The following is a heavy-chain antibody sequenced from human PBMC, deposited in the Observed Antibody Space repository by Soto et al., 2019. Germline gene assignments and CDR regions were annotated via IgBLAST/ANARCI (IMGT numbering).Heavy chain of an antibody. CDR2: ISSSSSYI. CDR1: GFTFNNYS. Sequence: GGSLRLSCAASGFTFNNYSMNWVRQAPGKGLEWVSSISSSSSYIYYADSVRGRFTISRDNAKNSLYLQINSLRAEDTAVYYCARTSGYCTNTVCLRAFDIWGQGTMVTVSS. D-gene: IGHD2-8*01. J-gene: IGHJ3*02. V-gene: IGHV3-21*01. CDR3: ARTSGYCTNTVCLRAFDI.